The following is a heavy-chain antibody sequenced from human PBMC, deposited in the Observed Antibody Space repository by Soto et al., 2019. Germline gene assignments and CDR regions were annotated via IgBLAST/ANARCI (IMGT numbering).Heavy chain of an antibody. CDR2: IDYNGVT. D-gene: IGHD2-15*01. CDR3: GKVLVGATGHTDSDS. J-gene: IGHJ4*02. Sequence: SETLSLTCPVSGGSIYRSGYYWGWIRQPPGMGLEWIGNIDYNGVTYSNPSLKSRVTISRDTSKNQFSLKLTSVTAADTALYYCGKVLVGATGHTDSDSWGPGTLVTVSS. CDR1: GGSIYRSGYY. V-gene: IGHV4-39*01.